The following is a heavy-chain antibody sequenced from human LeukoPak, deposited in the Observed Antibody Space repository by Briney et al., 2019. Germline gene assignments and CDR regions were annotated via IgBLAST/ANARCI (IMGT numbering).Heavy chain of an antibody. CDR1: GGSFSGYY. D-gene: IGHD5-18*01. CDR3: AREDTAMVYDY. CDR2: INHSGST. V-gene: IGHV4-34*01. Sequence: SETLSLTCAVYGGSFSGYYWSWIRQPPGKGLEWIGEINHSGSTNYNPSLKSRVTISVDTSKNQFSLKLSSVTAADTAVYYCAREDTAMVYDYWGQGTLVTVSS. J-gene: IGHJ4*02.